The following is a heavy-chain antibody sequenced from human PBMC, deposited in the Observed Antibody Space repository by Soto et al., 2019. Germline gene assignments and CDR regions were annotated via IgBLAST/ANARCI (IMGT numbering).Heavy chain of an antibody. CDR2: IYSGGAT. D-gene: IGHD2-8*01. CDR1: EFSVSSNY. Sequence: EVQLVESGGGLIQPGGSLRLSCAASEFSVSSNYLSWVRQAPGKGLEWVSGIYSGGATYYADSVKGRFTFSRDNSKNTVFLQMNSVRVEDTAVYYCARGLYRAFDCWGQGTLVTVS. J-gene: IGHJ4*02. V-gene: IGHV3-53*01. CDR3: ARGLYRAFDC.